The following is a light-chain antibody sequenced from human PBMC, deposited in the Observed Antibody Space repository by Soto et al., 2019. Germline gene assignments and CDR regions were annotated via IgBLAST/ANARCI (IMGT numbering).Light chain of an antibody. J-gene: IGKJ1*01. V-gene: IGKV4-1*01. Sequence: DFVMTQSPDSLAVSLGERATINCKSSQSVLYSSNNNNYLSWYQQKPGQPPKLLIYWASTRESGVPDRFSGSGSWTDFTLTISSLQAEDVAVYYCHQYINAPWTFGQGTKVEIK. CDR3: HQYINAPWT. CDR2: WAS. CDR1: QSVLYSSNNNNY.